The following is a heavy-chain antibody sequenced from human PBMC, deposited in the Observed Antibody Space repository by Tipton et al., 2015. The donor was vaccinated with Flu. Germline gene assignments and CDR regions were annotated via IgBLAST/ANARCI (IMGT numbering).Heavy chain of an antibody. J-gene: IGHJ5*02. Sequence: VQLVQSGGDLIQPGGSLRLSCAASGFTVNSNYMSWVRQAPGKGLEWVSVIYSDGRAYYVDSVKGRFTVSRDDSKNMLSLQMDSLRAEDTAVYYCTRVQGASPWGQGTLVTVSS. CDR2: IYSDGRA. CDR3: TRVQGASP. V-gene: IGHV3-53*01. CDR1: GFTVNSNY.